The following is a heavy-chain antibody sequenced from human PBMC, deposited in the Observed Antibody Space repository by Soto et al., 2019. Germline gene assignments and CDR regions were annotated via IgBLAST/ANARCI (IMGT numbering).Heavy chain of an antibody. D-gene: IGHD2-15*01. J-gene: IGHJ6*02. CDR1: GFTFRSSA. Sequence: KVSCKTSGFTFRSSAVQWVRQARGQRLEWIGWLVVGTGNTNYAQKFQQRVTISSDRSTNTVSMELSGLTSEDTAVYYCATGAYCSGGSCSDYYYYYYGMDLWGQGTTVTVSS. CDR3: ATGAYCSGGSCSDYYYYYYGMDL. CDR2: LVVGTGNT. V-gene: IGHV1-58*01.